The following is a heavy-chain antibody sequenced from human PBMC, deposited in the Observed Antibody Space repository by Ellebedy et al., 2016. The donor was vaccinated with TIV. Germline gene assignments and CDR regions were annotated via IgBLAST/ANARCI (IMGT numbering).Heavy chain of an antibody. V-gene: IGHV3-53*01. D-gene: IGHD4-23*01. Sequence: PGGSLRLSCAASGFTVSSNYMHWVLQAPGKGLEWVSVIYSGADGGDTYYADSVKGRFTISSDNSKNTLYLQMNNLRAEDTAVYYCARDAADSGGKLDYWGQGALVTVSS. CDR2: IYSGADGGDT. J-gene: IGHJ4*02. CDR1: GFTVSSNY. CDR3: ARDAADSGGKLDY.